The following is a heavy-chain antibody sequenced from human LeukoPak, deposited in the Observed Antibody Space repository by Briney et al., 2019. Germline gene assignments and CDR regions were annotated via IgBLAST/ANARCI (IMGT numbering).Heavy chain of an antibody. D-gene: IGHD5-24*01. V-gene: IGHV3-49*03. CDR3: TRPVEMATTGGAFDI. Sequence: GGSLRLSCTASGFTFGDYAMSWFPQAPGKGLEWVGFIRSKAYGGTTEYAASVKGRFTISRDDSKSIAYLQMNSLKTEDTAVYYCTRPVEMATTGGAFDIWGQGTMVTVSS. CDR1: GFTFGDYA. CDR2: IRSKAYGGTT. J-gene: IGHJ3*02.